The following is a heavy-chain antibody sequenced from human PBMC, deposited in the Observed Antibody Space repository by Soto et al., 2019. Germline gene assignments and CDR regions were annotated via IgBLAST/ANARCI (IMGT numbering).Heavy chain of an antibody. J-gene: IGHJ4*02. D-gene: IGHD3-10*01. CDR1: GFTFSSYA. Sequence: GGSLRLSCAASGFTFSSYAMSWVRQAPGKGLEWVSAISGSGGSTYYADSVKGRFTISRDNSKNTLYLQMNSLRAEDTAVYYCAKAPDYYGSGSYPIDYWGQGTLVTVSS. V-gene: IGHV3-23*01. CDR2: ISGSGGST. CDR3: AKAPDYYGSGSYPIDY.